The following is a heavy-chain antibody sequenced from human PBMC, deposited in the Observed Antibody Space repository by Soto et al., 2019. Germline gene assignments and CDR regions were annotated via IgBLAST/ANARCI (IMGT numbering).Heavy chain of an antibody. V-gene: IGHV3-64D*06. CDR1: GFTFRSYA. J-gene: IGHJ4*02. CDR3: VKGRYYGSGSYYNRLDY. D-gene: IGHD3-10*01. CDR2: ISSDGDST. Sequence: HPGGSLRLSCSASGFTFRSYAMHWVRQAPGKGLEYVSAISSDGDSTYSADSVKGRFTISRDNSKNTLYLQMSSLRAEDTAVYYCVKGRYYGSGSYYNRLDYWGQGT.